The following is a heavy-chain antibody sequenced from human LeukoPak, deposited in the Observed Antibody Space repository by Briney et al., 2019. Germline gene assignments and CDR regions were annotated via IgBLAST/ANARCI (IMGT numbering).Heavy chain of an antibody. D-gene: IGHD6-13*01. V-gene: IGHV1-69*04. J-gene: IGHJ4*02. CDR1: GGTFSSYA. CDR2: IIPILGIA. CDR3: AREDPLSSNWYYFDY. Sequence: SVKVSCKASGGTFSSYAISWVRQTPGQGLEWMGRIIPILGIANYAQKFQGRLTMTTDTSTRTVYMELRSLRSDDTAVYYCAREDPLSSNWYYFDYWGQGTLVTVSS.